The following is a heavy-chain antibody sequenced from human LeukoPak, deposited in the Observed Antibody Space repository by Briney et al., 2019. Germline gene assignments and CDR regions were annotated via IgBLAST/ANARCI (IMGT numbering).Heavy chain of an antibody. J-gene: IGHJ4*02. CDR2: IIPILGIA. CDR1: GGTFSSYA. Sequence: GASVKVSCKASGGTFSSYAISWVRQAPGQGLEWMGRIIPILGIASYAQKFQGRVTITADKSTSTAYMELSSLRSEDTAVYYCAGSITMVRGAHALDYWGQGTLVTVSS. V-gene: IGHV1-69*04. D-gene: IGHD3-10*01. CDR3: AGSITMVRGAHALDY.